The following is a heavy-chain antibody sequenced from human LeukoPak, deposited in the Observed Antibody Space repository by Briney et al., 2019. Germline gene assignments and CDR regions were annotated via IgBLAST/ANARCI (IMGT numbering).Heavy chain of an antibody. CDR1: GFTFSSYS. V-gene: IGHV3-21*01. CDR2: ISSSSSYR. CDR3: ARQTGWGLFILP. Sequence: TGGSLRLSCTVSGFTFSSYSMNWVRQAPGKGLEWVSSISSSSSYRYYEESVKGRFSISRDNARNSLYLQMNSLRAEDTAVYYCARQTGWGLFILPGGQGTMVTVSS. D-gene: IGHD3/OR15-3a*01. J-gene: IGHJ4*02.